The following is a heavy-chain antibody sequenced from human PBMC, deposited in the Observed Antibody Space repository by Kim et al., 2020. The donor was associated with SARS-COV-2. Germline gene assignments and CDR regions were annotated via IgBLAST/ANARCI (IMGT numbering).Heavy chain of an antibody. Sequence: GGSLRLSCAASGFTFSSYAMHWVRQAPGKGLEWVAVISYDGSNKYYADSVKGRFTISRDNSKNTLYLQMNSLRAEDTAVYYCARDWVTMVRGVIAGNWYFDLWGRGTLVTVSS. V-gene: IGHV3-30-3*01. CDR2: ISYDGSNK. CDR3: ARDWVTMVRGVIAGNWYFDL. D-gene: IGHD3-10*01. J-gene: IGHJ2*01. CDR1: GFTFSSYA.